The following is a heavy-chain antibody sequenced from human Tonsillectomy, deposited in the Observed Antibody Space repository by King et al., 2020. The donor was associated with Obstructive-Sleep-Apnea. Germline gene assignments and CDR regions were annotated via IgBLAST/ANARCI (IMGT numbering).Heavy chain of an antibody. CDR2: INHSGST. CDR3: ARGSGAAAVNWFDP. J-gene: IGHJ5*02. CDR1: GGSFSDYY. Sequence: VQLQQWGAGLLKSSETLSLTCAVFGGSFSDYYWSWIRQPPQKGRDWIGEINHSGSTNYNPSLKSPVPISVDTSKNQFSLKLSSVTAADTAVYYCARGSGAAAVNWFDPWGQGTLVTVSS. V-gene: IGHV4-34*01. D-gene: IGHD6-13*01.